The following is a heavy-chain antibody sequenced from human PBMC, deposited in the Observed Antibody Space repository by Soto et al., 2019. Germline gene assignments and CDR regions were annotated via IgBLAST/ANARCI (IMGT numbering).Heavy chain of an antibody. V-gene: IGHV5-10-1*01. CDR1: GNSFAGYW. J-gene: IGHJ6*03. Sequence: GELLKISCKASGNSFAGYWITGGHQKPGKGLEWMGRMYPSGAQTSYSQTFRGNVTITVTKSITTVFLQRSSLRASDTAMYYCARQIYDSATGLYFQYYIDVWGQGTTVTVSS. D-gene: IGHD2-15*01. CDR3: ARQIYDSATGLYFQYYIDV. CDR2: MYPSGAQT.